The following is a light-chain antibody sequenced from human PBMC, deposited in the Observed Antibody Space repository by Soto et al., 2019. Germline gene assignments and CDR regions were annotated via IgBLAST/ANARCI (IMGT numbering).Light chain of an antibody. CDR3: RSYTSDNTYV. V-gene: IGLV2-14*03. Sequence: QSVLTQPASVSGSPGQSITISCSGTSSDVGGYNYVSWYQQHPGKAPRVMIYDVSNRPSGVSDRFSGSKSGNTATLAISGLQAEDEADYYCRSYTSDNTYVFASGTKLTVL. CDR2: DVS. CDR1: SSDVGGYNY. J-gene: IGLJ1*01.